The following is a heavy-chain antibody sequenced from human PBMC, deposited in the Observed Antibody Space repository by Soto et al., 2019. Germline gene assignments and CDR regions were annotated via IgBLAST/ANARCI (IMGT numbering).Heavy chain of an antibody. CDR3: ARCGDYGYYSSDF. D-gene: IGHD4-17*01. Sequence: PGGSMRLSCAASGFTFSSYWMHWVRQAPGKGLVWVSRINSDGSSTSYADSVKGRFTISGDNAKNTLYLQMNSLRAEDTAVYYCARCGDYGYYSSDFWGQGVLVTVSS. J-gene: IGHJ4*02. CDR2: INSDGSST. V-gene: IGHV3-74*01. CDR1: GFTFSSYW.